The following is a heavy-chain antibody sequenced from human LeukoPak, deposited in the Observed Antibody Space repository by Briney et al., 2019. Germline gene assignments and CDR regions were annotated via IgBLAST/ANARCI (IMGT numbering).Heavy chain of an antibody. J-gene: IGHJ6*02. V-gene: IGHV4-34*01. CDR2: INHSGST. CDR3: ASRGYSGYDPLYYYGMDV. Sequence: SETLSLTCAVYGGSFSGYYWSWIRQPPGKGLEWIVEINHSGSTNYNPSLKSRVTISVDTSKNQFSLKLSSVTAADTAVYYCASRGYSGYDPLYYYGMDVWGQGTTVTVSS. CDR1: GGSFSGYY. D-gene: IGHD5-12*01.